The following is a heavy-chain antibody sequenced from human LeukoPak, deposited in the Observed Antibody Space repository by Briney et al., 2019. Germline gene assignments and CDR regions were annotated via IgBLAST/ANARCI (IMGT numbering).Heavy chain of an antibody. J-gene: IGHJ5*02. CDR3: ARGSQYYYDSSGTSFDP. D-gene: IGHD3-22*01. CDR1: GYTFTSYD. CDR2: MNPNSGNT. Sequence: ASMKVSCKASGYTFTSYDINWVRQATGQGLEWMGWMNPNSGNTGYAQKFQGRVTMTRNTSISTAYMELSSLRSEDTAVYYCARGSQYYYDSSGTSFDPWGQGTLVTVSS. V-gene: IGHV1-8*01.